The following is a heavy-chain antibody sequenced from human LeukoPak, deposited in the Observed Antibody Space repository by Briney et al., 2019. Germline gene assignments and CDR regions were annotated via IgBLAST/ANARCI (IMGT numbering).Heavy chain of an antibody. CDR3: AREISSWYRSEGRFDP. CDR1: GFTFSSYW. CDR2: IKKDGSEK. J-gene: IGHJ5*02. Sequence: GGSLRLSCAASGFTFSSYWMTWVRQAPGKGLDWVANIKKDGSEKYYVDSVNGRFTISRDNAKNSLYLQMNSLRAEDTAVYYCAREISSWYRSEGRFDPWGQGTLVTVSS. D-gene: IGHD6-13*01. V-gene: IGHV3-7*01.